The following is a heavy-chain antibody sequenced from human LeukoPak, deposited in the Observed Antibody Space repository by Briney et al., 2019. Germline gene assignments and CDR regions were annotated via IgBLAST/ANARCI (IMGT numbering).Heavy chain of an antibody. V-gene: IGHV3-30*03. CDR1: GFTFSNNC. J-gene: IGHJ5*02. D-gene: IGHD6-13*01. CDR2: VSHDGTTT. Sequence: GESLRLSWAPSGFTFSNNCMEWGRQAPGKGLEWVAVVSHDGTTTFYADSVKGRFTISRDNSKNTLDLQMNSLRAEDTAVYYCARDRGVLSLPQLAPGYNWFDPWGQGTLVTVSS. CDR3: ARDRGVLSLPQLAPGYNWFDP.